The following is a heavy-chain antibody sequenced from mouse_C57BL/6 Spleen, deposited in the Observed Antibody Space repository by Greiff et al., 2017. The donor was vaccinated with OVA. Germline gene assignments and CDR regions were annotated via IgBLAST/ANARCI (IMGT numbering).Heavy chain of an antibody. CDR2: INPGRGGT. CDR1: GYAFTTYL. Sequence: QVQLQQSGAELVRPGTSVKVSCKASGYAFTTYLIEWVKQRPGQGLEWIGVINPGRGGTNYNEKFKGKATLTADKSSSTADMQLSSLTSEDSAVYFCACGTDWYFDVWGTGTTVTVSS. V-gene: IGHV1-54*01. D-gene: IGHD3-3*01. J-gene: IGHJ1*03. CDR3: ACGTDWYFDV.